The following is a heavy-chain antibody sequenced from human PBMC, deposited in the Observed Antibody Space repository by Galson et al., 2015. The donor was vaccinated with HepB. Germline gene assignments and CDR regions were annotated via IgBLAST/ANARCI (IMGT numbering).Heavy chain of an antibody. D-gene: IGHD3-10*01. Sequence: LSLTCTVPGGSISSISYYWGWIRQPPGKGLEWIGNVYYTGSADYNPSLKSRVTISLDTSNNQFSLRLHSVTAADTAVYYCRGSSGSYFSVDAWGQGTLVTVSS. V-gene: IGHV4-39*07. CDR2: VYYTGSA. CDR1: GGSISSISYY. CDR3: RGSSGSYFSVDA. J-gene: IGHJ5*02.